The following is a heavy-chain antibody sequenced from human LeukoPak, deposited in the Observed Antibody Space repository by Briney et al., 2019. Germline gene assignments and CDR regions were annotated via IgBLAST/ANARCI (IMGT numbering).Heavy chain of an antibody. V-gene: IGHV4-39*07. CDR2: IYYSGST. CDR3: ARADYYDSSGAIDY. J-gene: IGHJ4*02. Sequence: SETLSLTCTVSGGSISSSSYYWGWIRQPPGKGLEWIDYIYYSGSTHYNPSLKSRVTISVDTSKNQFSLKLSSVTAADTAVYYCARADYYDSSGAIDYWGQGTLVTVSS. CDR1: GGSISSSSYY. D-gene: IGHD3-22*01.